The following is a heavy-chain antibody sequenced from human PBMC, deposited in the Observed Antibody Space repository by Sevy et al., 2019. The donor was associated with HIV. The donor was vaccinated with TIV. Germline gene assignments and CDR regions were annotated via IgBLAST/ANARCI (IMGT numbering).Heavy chain of an antibody. V-gene: IGHV3-49*03. CDR2: IRSKAYGGTT. J-gene: IGHJ6*02. Sequence: GGSLRLSCTASGFTFGDYAMSWFRQAPGKGLEWVGFIRSKAYGGTTEYAASVKGRFTISRDDSKSIAYLQMNSLETEDTAVYYCTRDPAMVRGVPYYYYYGMDVWGQGTTVTVSS. D-gene: IGHD3-10*01. CDR3: TRDPAMVRGVPYYYYYGMDV. CDR1: GFTFGDYA.